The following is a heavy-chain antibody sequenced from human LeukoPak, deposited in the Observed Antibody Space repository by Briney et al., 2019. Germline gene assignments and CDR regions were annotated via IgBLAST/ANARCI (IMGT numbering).Heavy chain of an antibody. CDR2: INPSGGST. D-gene: IGHD3-10*01. CDR3: ARDNGGYYGSGSYTSEGMDV. J-gene: IGHJ6*04. Sequence: ASVKVSCKASGYTFTSYYMHWVRQAPGQGLEWMGIINPSGGSTSYAQKFQGRVTMTRDTSTSTVYVELSSLRSEDTAVYYCARDNGGYYGSGSYTSEGMDVWGKGTTVTVSS. CDR1: GYTFTSYY. V-gene: IGHV1-46*01.